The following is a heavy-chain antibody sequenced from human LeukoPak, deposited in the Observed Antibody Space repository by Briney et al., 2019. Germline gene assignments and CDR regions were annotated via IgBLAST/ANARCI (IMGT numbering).Heavy chain of an antibody. J-gene: IGHJ4*02. D-gene: IGHD3-9*01. CDR3: ARATGGILSL. CDR1: GGSFSGYY. V-gene: IGHV4-34*01. Sequence: KPSETLSLTCAVYGGSFSGYYWCWIRQPPGKGLEWIGEINHSGSTNYNPSLKSRVTISVDTSKNQFSLKLSSVTAADTAVYYCARATGGILSLWGQGTLVTVSS. CDR2: INHSGST.